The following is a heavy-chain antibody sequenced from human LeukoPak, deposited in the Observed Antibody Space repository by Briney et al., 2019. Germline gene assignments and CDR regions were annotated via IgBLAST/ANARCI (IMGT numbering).Heavy chain of an antibody. CDR3: AKEWKVAGVLFDY. D-gene: IGHD6-19*01. J-gene: IGHJ4*02. CDR2: ISGSGGST. V-gene: IGHV3-23*01. CDR1: GFTFSSYA. Sequence: GASLRLSCAASGFTFSSYAMSWVRQAPGKGLEWVSAISGSGGSTYYADSVKGRFTISRDNSKNTLYLQMNSLRAEDTAVYYGAKEWKVAGVLFDYWGQGTLVTVSS.